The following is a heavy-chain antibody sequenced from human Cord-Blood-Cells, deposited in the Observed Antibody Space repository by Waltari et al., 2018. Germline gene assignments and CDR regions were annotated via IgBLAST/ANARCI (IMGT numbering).Heavy chain of an antibody. Sequence: QVTLRESGPALVKPTQTLTLTCTFSGFSLSTSGMCVSWIRQPPGKALEWLARIDWDDDKYYSTSLKTRLTISKDNSKNQVVLTMTNMDPVDTATYYCARIPYSSSSEGAFDIWGQGTMVTVSS. J-gene: IGHJ3*02. D-gene: IGHD6-6*01. CDR3: ARIPYSSSSEGAFDI. CDR1: GFSLSTSGMC. CDR2: IDWDDDK. V-gene: IGHV2-70*15.